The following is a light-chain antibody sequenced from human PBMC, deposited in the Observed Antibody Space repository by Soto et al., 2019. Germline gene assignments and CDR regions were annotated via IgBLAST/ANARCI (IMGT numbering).Light chain of an antibody. CDR2: DAS. Sequence: EIVLTQSPVTLSLSPGERATLSCRASQSVSKYLAWYQQKPGQAPRLLFFDASNRATGIPARFSGSGSGTDFTLTISSLQAEDFAVYYCQQRYNWPPTFGQGTKLEIK. CDR1: QSVSKY. V-gene: IGKV3-11*01. CDR3: QQRYNWPPT. J-gene: IGKJ2*01.